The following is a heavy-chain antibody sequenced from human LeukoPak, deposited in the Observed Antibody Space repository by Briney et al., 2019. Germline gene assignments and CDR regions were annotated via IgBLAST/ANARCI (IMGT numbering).Heavy chain of an antibody. D-gene: IGHD2-15*01. Sequence: ASVKVSCKASGYTFTSYGISWARQAPGQGLEWMGWISAYNGNTNYAQKLQGRVTMTTDTSTSTAYMELRSLRSDDTAVYYCARDSRYCSGGSCYPNWFDPWGREPWSPSP. CDR3: ARDSRYCSGGSCYPNWFDP. J-gene: IGHJ5*02. CDR1: GYTFTSYG. V-gene: IGHV1-18*04. CDR2: ISAYNGNT.